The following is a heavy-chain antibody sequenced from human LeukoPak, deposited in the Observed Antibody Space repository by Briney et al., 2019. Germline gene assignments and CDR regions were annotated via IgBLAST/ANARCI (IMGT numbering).Heavy chain of an antibody. CDR1: GGSFSGHY. CDR3: ARGGPRPDYCSSTSCYDRALDY. V-gene: IGHV4-34*01. CDR2: INQSGTT. Sequence: SETLSLTCAVYGGSFSGHYWSWIRQPPGKGLEWIGEINQSGTTNYNPSLKSRVTMSLDTSKNQFSLKLSSVTAADTAVYYCARGGPRPDYCSSTSCYDRALDYWGQGTLVTVSS. J-gene: IGHJ4*02. D-gene: IGHD2-2*01.